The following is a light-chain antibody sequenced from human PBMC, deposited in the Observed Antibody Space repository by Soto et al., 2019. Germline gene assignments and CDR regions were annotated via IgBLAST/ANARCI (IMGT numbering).Light chain of an antibody. CDR2: KAS. Sequence: DIQMTQSPSTLSASVGDRVTITCRASQTIDSWLAWYQQRPGKPPNLLIYKASTLASGVPSRFSGSGSGTEFTLTINSLQPDDFATYYCQQYNSYWTFGLGTKVDIK. CDR3: QQYNSYWT. CDR1: QTIDSW. J-gene: IGKJ1*01. V-gene: IGKV1-5*03.